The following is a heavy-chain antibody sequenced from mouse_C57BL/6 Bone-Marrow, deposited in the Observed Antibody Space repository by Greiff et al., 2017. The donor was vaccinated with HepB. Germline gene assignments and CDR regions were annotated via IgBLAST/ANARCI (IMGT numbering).Heavy chain of an antibody. CDR2: ISGGGGNT. J-gene: IGHJ3*01. V-gene: IGHV5-9*01. CDR3: ARHPPFAY. CDR1: GFTFSSYT. Sequence: DVMLVESGGGLVKPGGSLKLSCAASGFTFSSYTMSWVRQTPEKKLEWVATISGGGGNTYYPDSVKGRFTISRDNAKNTLYLQMSSLRSEDTALYYCARHPPFAYWGQGTLVTVSA.